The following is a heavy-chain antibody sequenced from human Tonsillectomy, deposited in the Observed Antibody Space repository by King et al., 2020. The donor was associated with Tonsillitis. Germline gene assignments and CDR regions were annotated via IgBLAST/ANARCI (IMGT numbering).Heavy chain of an antibody. CDR1: GGSFSGYY. D-gene: IGHD4-17*01. J-gene: IGHJ5*02. CDR3: ARGGYDYGDSFHLKPPGWLDP. Sequence: QVQLQQWGAGLLKPSETLSLPCAVHGGSFSGYYWSWIRQPPGKGLEWIGKINYSGSINYNPSLKSRVTISIDTSKTQFSLNLRSVTAADTAIYYCARGGYDYGDSFHLKPPGWLDPWGQGTQVTVSS. V-gene: IGHV4-34*01. CDR2: INYSGSI.